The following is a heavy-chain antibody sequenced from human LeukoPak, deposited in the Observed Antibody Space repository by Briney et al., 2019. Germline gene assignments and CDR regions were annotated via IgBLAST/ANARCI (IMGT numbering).Heavy chain of an antibody. Sequence: GGSLRLSCAASGFAFSSYSMNWVRQAPGKGLEWVSSISSSSSYIYFADSVKGRFTISRDNAKNSLYLQMNSLRVEDTAVYYCAKGWGPAAHPFADYYYMDVWGKGTTVTVSS. J-gene: IGHJ6*03. CDR2: ISSSSSYI. D-gene: IGHD2-2*01. CDR3: AKGWGPAAHPFADYYYMDV. CDR1: GFAFSSYS. V-gene: IGHV3-21*01.